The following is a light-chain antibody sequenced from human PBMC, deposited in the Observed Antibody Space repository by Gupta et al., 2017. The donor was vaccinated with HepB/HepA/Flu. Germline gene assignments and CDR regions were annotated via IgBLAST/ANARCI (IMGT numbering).Light chain of an antibody. J-gene: IGKJ2*01. CDR3: QQYNNWPHT. CDR1: QSVSSN. V-gene: IGKV3-15*01. Sequence: IVLTQSPATLSASPGERATRPCRASQSVSSNLAWYQQKPGQAPRLLIYGASTRATGIPARFSGSGSGTEFTLTISSLQSEDVAVYYCQQYNNWPHTFGQGTKLEIK. CDR2: GAS.